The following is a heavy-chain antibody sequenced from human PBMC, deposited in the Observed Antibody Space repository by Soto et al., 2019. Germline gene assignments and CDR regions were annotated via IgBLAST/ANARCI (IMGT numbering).Heavy chain of an antibody. CDR3: TRELRDAFDI. CDR2: IRSKAYGGTT. Sequence: GSLRLSCTASGFTFGDYAMSWVRQAPGKGLEWVGFIRSKAYGGTTEYAASVKGRFTISRDDSKSIAYLQMNSLKTEDTAVYYCTRELRDAFDIWGQGTVVTVSS. CDR1: GFTFGDYA. V-gene: IGHV3-49*04. D-gene: IGHD3-16*01. J-gene: IGHJ3*02.